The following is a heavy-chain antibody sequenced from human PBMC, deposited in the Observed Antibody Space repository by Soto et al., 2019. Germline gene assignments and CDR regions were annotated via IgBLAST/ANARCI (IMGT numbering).Heavy chain of an antibody. V-gene: IGHV3-30-3*01. CDR2: ISYDGTNK. CDR3: ARDPKTSGGQHWAFNYFDS. D-gene: IGHD7-27*01. Sequence: GGSLRLSCAASGFSFSISPMHWVRQAPGKGPEWVALISYDGTNKFYADSVKGRFTISRDNSKSTLYLQVDSLRPEDAAVYYCARDPKTSGGQHWAFNYFDSWGQGSLVTVSS. J-gene: IGHJ4*02. CDR1: GFSFSISP.